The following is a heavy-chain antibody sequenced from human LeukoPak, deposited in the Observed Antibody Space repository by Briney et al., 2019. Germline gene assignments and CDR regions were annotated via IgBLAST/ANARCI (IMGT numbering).Heavy chain of an antibody. CDR2: IYYSGST. Sequence: SQTLSLTCTVSGGSISSGGYYCSWIRQHPGKGLEWIGYIYYSGSTYYNPSLKSRVTISVDTSKNQFSLKLSSVTAADTAVYYCARMGGDYDFDYWGQGTLVTVSS. J-gene: IGHJ4*02. CDR3: ARMGGDYDFDY. CDR1: GGSISSGGYY. V-gene: IGHV4-31*03. D-gene: IGHD4-17*01.